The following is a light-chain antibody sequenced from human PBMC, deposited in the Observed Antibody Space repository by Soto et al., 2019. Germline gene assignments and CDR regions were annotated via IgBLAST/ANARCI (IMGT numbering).Light chain of an antibody. CDR2: VGTGGIVG. CDR3: GADHGSGSTFVYV. CDR1: SGYSSYK. V-gene: IGLV9-49*01. J-gene: IGLJ1*01. Sequence: QSVLTQPPSASASLGASVTLTCTLSSGYSSYKVDWYQQRPGKGPRFVMRVGTGGIVGFKGDGIPDRFSVLGSGLNRYLTIENIQEEDESDYHCGADHGSGSTFVYVFGTGTKLTDL.